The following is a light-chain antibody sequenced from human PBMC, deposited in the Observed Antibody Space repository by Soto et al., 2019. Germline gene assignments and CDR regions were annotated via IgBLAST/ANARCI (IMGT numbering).Light chain of an antibody. V-gene: IGKV1-5*01. CDR2: DAS. Sequence: DIQMTQSPSTLSASVGDRVTITCRASQSINNWLAWYQQRPGKAPKRLISDASALESGVPSRFSGSGSGTEFTLTISSLQPDDFATYYCQQYNSYSTTFGQGTKV. J-gene: IGKJ1*01. CDR1: QSINNW. CDR3: QQYNSYSTT.